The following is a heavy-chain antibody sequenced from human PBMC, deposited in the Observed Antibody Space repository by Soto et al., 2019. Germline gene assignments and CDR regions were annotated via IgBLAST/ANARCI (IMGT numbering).Heavy chain of an antibody. V-gene: IGHV3-30-3*01. CDR1: GFTFSSYA. CDR2: ISYDGSNK. Sequence: GSLRLSCAASGFTFSSYAMHWVRQAPGKGLEWVAVISYDGSNKYYADSVKGRFTISRDNSKNTLYLQMNSLRAEDTAVYYCARDVLPGAFDIWGQGTMVTVSS. CDR3: ARDVLPGAFDI. J-gene: IGHJ3*02. D-gene: IGHD2-15*01.